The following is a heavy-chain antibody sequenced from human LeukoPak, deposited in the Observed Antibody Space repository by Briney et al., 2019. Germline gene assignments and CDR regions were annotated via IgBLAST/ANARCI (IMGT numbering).Heavy chain of an antibody. CDR1: GGSFSGYY. V-gene: IGHV4-34*01. CDR2: INHSGST. J-gene: IGHJ6*03. D-gene: IGHD7-27*01. CDR3: ARYSKLGIDYYYYMDV. Sequence: PSETLSLTCAVYGGSFSGYYWSWIRQPPGKGLEWIGEINHSGSTNYNPSLKSRVTISVDTSKNQFSLKLSSVTAADTAVYYCARYSKLGIDYYYYMDVWGKGTTVTVSS.